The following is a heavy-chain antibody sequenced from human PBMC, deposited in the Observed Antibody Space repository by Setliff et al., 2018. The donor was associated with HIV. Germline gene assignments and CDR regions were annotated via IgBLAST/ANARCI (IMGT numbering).Heavy chain of an antibody. CDR3: ARGPTGTSYYYYYMDV. CDR1: GYTFSSYW. D-gene: IGHD1-1*01. V-gene: IGHV3-7*02. J-gene: IGHJ6*03. CDR2: IQQHGSEI. Sequence: GGSLRLSCAASGYTFSSYWMAWVRQCPGKGLEWVANIQQHGSEIHYVASVEGRFTISRDNAKNSLYLQMNSLRAEDTAVYYCARGPTGTSYYYYYMDVWGKGTTVTVSS.